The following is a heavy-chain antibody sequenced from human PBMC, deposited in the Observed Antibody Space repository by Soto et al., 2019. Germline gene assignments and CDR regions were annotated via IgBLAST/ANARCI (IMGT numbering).Heavy chain of an antibody. CDR1: GFPFSNAW. V-gene: IGHV3-15*07. Sequence: GGSLRLSCAASGFPFSNAWMNWVRQAPGKGLEWVGRIKSKTDGGTTDYAAPVKGRFTISRDDSKNTLYLQMNSLKTEDTAVYYCTKGHKTTASPHDGMDVWGQGTTVTVSS. CDR2: IKSKTDGGTT. CDR3: TKGHKTTASPHDGMDV. D-gene: IGHD4-4*01. J-gene: IGHJ6*02.